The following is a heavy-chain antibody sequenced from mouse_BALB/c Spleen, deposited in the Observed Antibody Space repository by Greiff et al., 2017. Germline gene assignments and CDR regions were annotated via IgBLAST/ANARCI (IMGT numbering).Heavy chain of an antibody. CDR3: ARSDYGSSAY. CDR2: IDPANGNT. V-gene: IGHV14-3*02. J-gene: IGHJ3*01. CDR1: GFNIKDTY. Sequence: EVQLVESGAELVKPGASVKLSCTASGFNIKDTYMHWVKQRPEQGLEWIGRIDPANGNTKYDPKFQGKATITADTSSNTAYLQLSSLTSEDTAVYYCARSDYGSSAYWGQGTLVTVSA. D-gene: IGHD1-1*01.